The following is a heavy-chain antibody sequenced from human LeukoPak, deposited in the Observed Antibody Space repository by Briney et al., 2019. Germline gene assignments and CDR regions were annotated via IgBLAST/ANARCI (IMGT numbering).Heavy chain of an antibody. J-gene: IGHJ5*02. CDR2: ISVNSGKT. Sequence: GASVKVSFKTSGYTFSTYGLSWVRQAPGQGLEWMGWISVNSGKTHYAQKFQDRVTLTTDTSSTTAFMELRSLRSDDTAMYYCARNAGSYFEFAPWGQGTLVTVSS. CDR1: GYTFSTYG. D-gene: IGHD1-26*01. CDR3: ARNAGSYFEFAP. V-gene: IGHV1-18*01.